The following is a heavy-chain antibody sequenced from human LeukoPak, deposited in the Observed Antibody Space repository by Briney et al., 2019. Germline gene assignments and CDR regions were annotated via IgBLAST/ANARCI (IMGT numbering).Heavy chain of an antibody. CDR3: AKATQIVGVYFDY. Sequence: RGSLRLSCAASGFTFSSYAMSWVRQAPGKGLEWVSAISGSGGSTYYADSVKGRFTISRDNSKNTLYLQMNSLRAEDTAVYYCAKATQIVGVYFDYWGQGTLVTVSS. J-gene: IGHJ4*02. CDR1: GFTFSSYA. CDR2: ISGSGGST. D-gene: IGHD1-26*01. V-gene: IGHV3-23*01.